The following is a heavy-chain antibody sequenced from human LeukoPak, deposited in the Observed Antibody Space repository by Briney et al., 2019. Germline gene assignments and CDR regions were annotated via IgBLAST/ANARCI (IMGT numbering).Heavy chain of an antibody. CDR2: IIPIFGTA. V-gene: IGHV1-69*13. CDR1: GGTFSSYA. J-gene: IGHJ4*02. D-gene: IGHD2-2*01. Sequence: ASVKVSCKASGGTFSSYAISWVRQAPGQGLEWMGGIIPIFGTANYAQKFQGRVTITADESTSTAYMELSSLRSEDTAVYYCARFNPLRGVVVPAATDWGQGTLVTVSS. CDR3: ARFNPLRGVVVPAATD.